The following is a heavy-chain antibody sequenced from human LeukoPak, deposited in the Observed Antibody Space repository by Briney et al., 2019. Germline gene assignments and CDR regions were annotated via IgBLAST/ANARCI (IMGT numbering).Heavy chain of an antibody. V-gene: IGHV3-23*01. Sequence: GGSLRLSCVASGFTFCNYAMSWVRQAPGEGLGCVSTISGRGSTNYADSVKGRFTISRDNSKNNLYVQMTSLRAEDTAIYYCAKDGGSTGYCFDYWGQGTLVTVSS. CDR3: AKDGGSTGYCFDY. D-gene: IGHD3-22*01. CDR1: GFTFCNYA. J-gene: IGHJ4*02. CDR2: ISGRGST.